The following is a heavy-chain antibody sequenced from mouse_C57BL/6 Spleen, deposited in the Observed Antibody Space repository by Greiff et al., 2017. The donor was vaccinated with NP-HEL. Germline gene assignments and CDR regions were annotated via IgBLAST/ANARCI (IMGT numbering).Heavy chain of an antibody. CDR3: ASEGVWLLRIFFAY. D-gene: IGHD2-2*01. CDR1: GYTFTDYN. J-gene: IGHJ3*01. Sequence: VQLQQSGPELVKPGASVKIPCKASGYTFTDYNMDWVKQSHGKSLEWIGDINPNNGGSIYNQKFKGKATLTVDKSSSTAYMELRSLTSEDTAVYYCASEGVWLLRIFFAYWGQGTLVTVSA. CDR2: INPNNGGS. V-gene: IGHV1-18*01.